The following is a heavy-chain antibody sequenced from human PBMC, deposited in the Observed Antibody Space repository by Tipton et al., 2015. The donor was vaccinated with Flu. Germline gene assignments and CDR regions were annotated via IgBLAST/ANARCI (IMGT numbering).Heavy chain of an antibody. D-gene: IGHD1-26*01. CDR1: GYTFTSYG. V-gene: IGHV1-18*01. CDR2: TSAYNGNT. Sequence: QSGAEVKKPGASVKVSCKASGYTFTSYGISWVRQAPGQGLEWMGWTSAYNGNTNYAQKLQGRVTMTTDASTSTAYMELRSLRSDDTAVYYCARDAPLGELLPGDAFDIWGQGTMVTVSS. CDR3: ARDAPLGELLPGDAFDI. J-gene: IGHJ3*02.